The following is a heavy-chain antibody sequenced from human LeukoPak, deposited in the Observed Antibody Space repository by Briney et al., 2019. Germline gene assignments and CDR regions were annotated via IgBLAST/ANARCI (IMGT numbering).Heavy chain of an antibody. CDR3: ARGEDGYIDY. CDR1: GFTFSSYW. CDR2: INHNGNVN. Sequence: GGSLRLSCAASGFTFSSYWMNWARQAPGKGLEWVASINHNGNVNYYVDSVKGRFTISRDNAKNSLYLQMSNLRAEDTAVYYCARGEDGYIDYWGQGTLVTVSS. J-gene: IGHJ4*02. V-gene: IGHV3-7*03. D-gene: IGHD5-24*01.